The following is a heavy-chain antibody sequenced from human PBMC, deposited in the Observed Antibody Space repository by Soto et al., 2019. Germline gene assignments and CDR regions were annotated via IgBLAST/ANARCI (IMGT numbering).Heavy chain of an antibody. CDR2: ISYDGSNK. D-gene: IGHD2-15*01. CDR1: GFTFSSYA. J-gene: IGHJ4*02. V-gene: IGHV3-30-3*01. Sequence: PGGSLRLSCAVSGFTFSSYAMHWVRQAPGKGLEWVAVISYDGSNKYYADSVKGRFTISRDNSKNTLYLQMNSLRAEDTAVYYCVIDSRVVAANIDYRGQGTLVTVSS. CDR3: VIDSRVVAANIDY.